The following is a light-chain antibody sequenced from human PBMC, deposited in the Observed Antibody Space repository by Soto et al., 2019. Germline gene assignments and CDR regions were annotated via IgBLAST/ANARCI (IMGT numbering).Light chain of an antibody. CDR3: GTWDTSLIAGV. CDR2: DND. V-gene: IGLV1-51*01. Sequence: QSVLTQPPSVSAAPGQTVTISCYGSNSNIGNNYVSWYQMLTGTAPKLRIYDNDKRASGTPDRFSGSKSGTSATLDITGLQTGDWAEYYCGTWDTSLIAGVFGGGTKVTVL. J-gene: IGLJ2*01. CDR1: NSNIGNNY.